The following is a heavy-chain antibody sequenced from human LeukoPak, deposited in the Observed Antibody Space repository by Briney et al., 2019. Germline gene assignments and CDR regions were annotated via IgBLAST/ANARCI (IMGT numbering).Heavy chain of an antibody. D-gene: IGHD5-18*01. V-gene: IGHV3-30*02. CDR3: AKDGTVQLWFDY. CDR1: GFTFSSYG. CDR2: IRYDGSNK. J-gene: IGHJ4*02. Sequence: AGGSLRLSCAASGFTFSSYGMHWVRQAPGKGLEGVAFIRYDGSNKYYADSVKGRFTISRDNSKNTLYLQMNSLRAEDTAVYYCAKDGTVQLWFDYWGQGTLVTVSS.